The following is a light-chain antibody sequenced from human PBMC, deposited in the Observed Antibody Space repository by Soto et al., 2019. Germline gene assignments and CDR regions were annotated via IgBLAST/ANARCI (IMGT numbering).Light chain of an antibody. CDR1: SSDVGGYNY. CDR2: YVS. Sequence: QSALTQPRSVSGSPGQSVTISCTGTSSDVGGYNYVSWYQQHPGKAPKLMIYYVSKRPSGVPDRFSGSKSGNTASLTISGLQAEDEADYYCRSYAGSYTWVFGGGTQLTVL. J-gene: IGLJ7*01. V-gene: IGLV2-11*01. CDR3: RSYAGSYTWV.